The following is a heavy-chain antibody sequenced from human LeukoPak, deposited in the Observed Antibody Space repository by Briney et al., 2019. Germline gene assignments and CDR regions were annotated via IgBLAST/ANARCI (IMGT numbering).Heavy chain of an antibody. CDR3: ARWIFGHLYMDV. J-gene: IGHJ6*03. CDR2: IYYSGST. CDR1: GGSISSYY. D-gene: IGHD3-3*01. V-gene: IGHV4-59*01. Sequence: SETLSLTCTVSGGSISSYYWSWIRQPPGKGLEWIGYIYYSGSTNYNPSLKGRVTISVDTSKNQFSLKLSSVTAADTAVYYCARWIFGHLYMDVWGKGTSVTVSS.